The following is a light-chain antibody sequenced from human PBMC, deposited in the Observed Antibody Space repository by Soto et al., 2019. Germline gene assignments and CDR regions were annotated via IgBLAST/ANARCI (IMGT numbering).Light chain of an antibody. Sequence: QPVLTQPPSVSGAPGQRVTISCTGSSSTIGAGYDVHWYQQLPGTAPKLLIYGNTNRPSGVPDRFSGSKSGTSASLAITGLQAEDEADYYCQSYDSSLSAAVVFGGGTQLTVL. CDR2: GNT. J-gene: IGLJ2*01. V-gene: IGLV1-40*01. CDR1: SSTIGAGYD. CDR3: QSYDSSLSAAVV.